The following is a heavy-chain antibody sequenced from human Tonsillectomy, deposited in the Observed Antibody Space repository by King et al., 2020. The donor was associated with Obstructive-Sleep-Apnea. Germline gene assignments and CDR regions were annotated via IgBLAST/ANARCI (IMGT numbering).Heavy chain of an antibody. V-gene: IGHV4-30-4*01. J-gene: IGHJ5*02. CDR1: GDSISSGNYY. Sequence: QLQESGPGLVKPSQTLSLTCSVSGDSISSGNYYWSWIRQSPGKGLEWIGYVYYSGNTYYNPSLKSRVAISVDTAKNQISLKLSAVTAADTAVYYCARVAIKDYGDYEWFDPWGQGTLVSVSS. CDR3: ARVAIKDYGDYEWFDP. CDR2: VYYSGNT. D-gene: IGHD4-17*01.